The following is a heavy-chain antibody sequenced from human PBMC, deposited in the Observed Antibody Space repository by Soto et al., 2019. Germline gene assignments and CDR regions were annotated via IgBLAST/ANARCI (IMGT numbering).Heavy chain of an antibody. CDR3: ARGFDCSGGSCYYYYGMDV. J-gene: IGHJ6*02. D-gene: IGHD2-15*01. V-gene: IGHV1-3*01. CDR1: GYSFTSYA. CDR2: INAGNGNT. Sequence: ASVKVSSKASGYSFTSYAIHWVRQAPGQRVEGMGWINAGNGNTKIPQKFQGRVTITRDTSASTAYMELRSLRSDNTAVYYCARGFDCSGGSCYYYYGMDVWGQGTTVTVPS.